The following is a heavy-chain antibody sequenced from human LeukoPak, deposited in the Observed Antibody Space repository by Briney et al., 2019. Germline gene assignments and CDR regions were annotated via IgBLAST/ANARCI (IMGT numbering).Heavy chain of an antibody. CDR1: GGAVNSYY. CDR3: ARGFCADEICQVFTN. Sequence: SETLSLTCSVSGGAVNSYYWGWIRQTPGKGLQWIGYISHGGYSDYAPSLKSRVTMSLDTSKNQFSLKLSSVTAADTALYYCARGFCADEICQVFTNWGQGTLVTVSS. CDR2: ISHGGYS. V-gene: IGHV4-59*02. J-gene: IGHJ4*02. D-gene: IGHD2-21*01.